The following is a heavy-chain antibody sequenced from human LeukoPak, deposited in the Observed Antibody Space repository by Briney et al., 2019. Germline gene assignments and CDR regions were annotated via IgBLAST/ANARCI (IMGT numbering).Heavy chain of an antibody. V-gene: IGHV1-18*01. J-gene: IGHJ6*02. CDR3: ARRHIVVVPAALSYYYYGMDV. CDR1: GYTFTSYG. CDR2: ISAYNGNT. Sequence: GASVKVSCKASGYTFTSYGTSWMRQAPGQGLEWMGWISAYNGNTNCAQKLQGRVTMTTDTSTSTAYMELRSLRSDDTAVYYCARRHIVVVPAALSYYYYGMDVWGQGTTVTVSS. D-gene: IGHD2-2*01.